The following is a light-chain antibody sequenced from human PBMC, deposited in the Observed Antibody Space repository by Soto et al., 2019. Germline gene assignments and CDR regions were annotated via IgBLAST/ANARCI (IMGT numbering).Light chain of an antibody. CDR2: DAS. J-gene: IGKJ5*01. CDR1: QNINNY. V-gene: IGKV1-33*01. CDR3: QQYENLPT. Sequence: DIQMPQSLSSLSASVGDSVTITCQASQNINNYLNWYQQKPGRAPKLLIYDASNLEAGVPSRFRGSGSGTDFTFTISRLQPEDIATYYCQQYENLPTFGQGRRLEIK.